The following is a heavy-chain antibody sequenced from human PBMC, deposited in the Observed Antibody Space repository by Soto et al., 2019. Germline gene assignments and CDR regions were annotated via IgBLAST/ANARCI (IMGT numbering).Heavy chain of an antibody. CDR3: ALYSSSWYRFDY. J-gene: IGHJ4*02. V-gene: IGHV1-2*02. CDR1: GYTCTSHL. D-gene: IGHD6-13*01. CDR2: IDRSGRGT. Sequence: GASVKVSCKASGYTCTSHLVHWLRQAPGQGVEWLGMIDRSGRGTNYAQKFQGRVTMTRDTSISTAYMELSRLRSDDTAVYYCALYSSSWYRFDYWGQGTLVTVTS.